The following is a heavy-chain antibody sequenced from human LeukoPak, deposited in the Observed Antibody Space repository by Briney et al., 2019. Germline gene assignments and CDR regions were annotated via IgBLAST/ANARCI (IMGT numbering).Heavy chain of an antibody. CDR1: GYRFTSYW. CDR2: IYRGDSDT. J-gene: IGHJ4*02. D-gene: IGHD1-26*01. Sequence: GGPLQISCQGSGYRFTSYWIGGARQMPGKGLEGMGIIYRGDSDTRYSPSFQVHVTISADNSISTAYLQWSSLKASDTAMYYCARYSGRYSFDYWGQGTLVTVSS. CDR3: ARYSGRYSFDY. V-gene: IGHV5-51*01.